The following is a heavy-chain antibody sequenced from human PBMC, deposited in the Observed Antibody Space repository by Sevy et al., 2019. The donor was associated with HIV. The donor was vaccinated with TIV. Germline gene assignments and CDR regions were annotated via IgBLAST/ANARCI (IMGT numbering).Heavy chain of an antibody. CDR2: ISGIDDTT. CDR1: GFTFSSYA. CDR3: TKGLSHDDFWNDGMDV. D-gene: IGHD3-3*01. Sequence: GGSLRLSCAASGFTFSSYAMNWVRQAPGKGLEWVSSISGIDDTTYYADSVKGRFTISRDNSRNTLYVQMNSLRAEDTAVYYCTKGLSHDDFWNDGMDVWGQGTTVTVSS. V-gene: IGHV3-23*01. J-gene: IGHJ6*02.